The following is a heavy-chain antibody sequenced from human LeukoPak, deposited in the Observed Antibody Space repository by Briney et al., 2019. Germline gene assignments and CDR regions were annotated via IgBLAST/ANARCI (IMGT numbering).Heavy chain of an antibody. Sequence: GGSLRLSCAASGFTFDDYGMSWVRQAPGKGLEWVSGINWNGGSKGYADSVKGRFTISRDNAKNSLYLQMNSLRAEDTALYYCARGGSYSRSRYWYFDLWGRGTLVTVSS. D-gene: IGHD6-13*01. CDR1: GFTFDDYG. V-gene: IGHV3-20*04. CDR2: INWNGGSK. J-gene: IGHJ2*01. CDR3: ARGGSYSRSRYWYFDL.